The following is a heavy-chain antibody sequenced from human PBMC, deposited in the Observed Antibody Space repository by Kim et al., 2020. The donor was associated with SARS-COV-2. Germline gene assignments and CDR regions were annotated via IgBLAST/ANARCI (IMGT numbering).Heavy chain of an antibody. CDR2: INHSGST. Sequence: SETLSLTCAVYGGSFSGYYWSWIRQPPGKGLEWIGEINHSGSTNYNPSLKSRVTISVDTSKNQFSLKLSSVTAADTAVYYCARGRRVSGAGAYYMDVWGKGTTVTVSS. CDR3: ARGRRVSGAGAYYMDV. J-gene: IGHJ6*03. V-gene: IGHV4-34*01. D-gene: IGHD1-26*01. CDR1: GGSFSGYY.